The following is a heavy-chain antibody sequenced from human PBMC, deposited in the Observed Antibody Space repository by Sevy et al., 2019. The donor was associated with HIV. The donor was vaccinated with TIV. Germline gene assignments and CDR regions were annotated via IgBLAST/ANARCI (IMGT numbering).Heavy chain of an antibody. CDR2: ISGSDSTI. J-gene: IGHJ6*02. CDR1: GFTFSDYH. Sequence: GGSLRLSCAASGFTFSDYHMSWIRQAPGKGLEWLSYISGSDSTIYYADSVKGRFTISRDNSKNSLYLQMNSLRAEDTAVYYCARDHVKDGDLGDYYYYAMDVWGQGTTVTVSS. D-gene: IGHD4-17*01. CDR3: ARDHVKDGDLGDYYYYAMDV. V-gene: IGHV3-11*01.